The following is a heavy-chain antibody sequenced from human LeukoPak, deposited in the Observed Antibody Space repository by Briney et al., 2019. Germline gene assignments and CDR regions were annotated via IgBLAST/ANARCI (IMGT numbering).Heavy chain of an antibody. CDR3: ARMVGGWYFWEGRVGWYFDY. CDR2: IIPIFGTA. V-gene: IGHV1-69*05. Sequence: SVTVSCKASGGTFSSYAISWVRQAPGQGLEWMGGIIPIFGTANYAQKFQGRVTITTDESTSTAYMELSSLRSDDTAVYYCARMVGGWYFWEGRVGWYFDYWGQGTLVTVSS. D-gene: IGHD6-19*01. CDR1: GGTFSSYA. J-gene: IGHJ4*02.